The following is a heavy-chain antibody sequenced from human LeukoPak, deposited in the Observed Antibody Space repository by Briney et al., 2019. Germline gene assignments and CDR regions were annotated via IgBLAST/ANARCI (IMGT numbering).Heavy chain of an antibody. CDR3: ARLKSKSFFDY. Sequence: SETLSLTCTVSGGSVSSSSYYWGWIRQPPGKGLEWIGNIFYSGITYYNPSLKSRVSISVDTSNNQFSLRLSSVTATGTAVYYCARLKSKSFFDYWGQGTLVTVSS. CDR1: GGSVSSSSYY. CDR2: IFYSGIT. J-gene: IGHJ4*02. V-gene: IGHV4-39*01. D-gene: IGHD3-16*02.